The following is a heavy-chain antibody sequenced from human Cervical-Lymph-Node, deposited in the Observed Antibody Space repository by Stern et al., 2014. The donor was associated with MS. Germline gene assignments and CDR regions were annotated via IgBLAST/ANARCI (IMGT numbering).Heavy chain of an antibody. V-gene: IGHV3-30*03. CDR2: ISFDGAKT. J-gene: IGHJ4*02. D-gene: IGHD6-19*01. CDR1: GFAFSTYG. CDR3: ARGSDWYPLDY. Sequence: VQLLKSGGGVVQPGRSLRLSCSPSGFAFSTYGMLWVRQAPGKGLEWVALISFDGAKTYYADSVKGRFTISRDNPKNTLYLQMKSLRGEDTAVYYCARGSDWYPLDYWGQGTLVTVSS.